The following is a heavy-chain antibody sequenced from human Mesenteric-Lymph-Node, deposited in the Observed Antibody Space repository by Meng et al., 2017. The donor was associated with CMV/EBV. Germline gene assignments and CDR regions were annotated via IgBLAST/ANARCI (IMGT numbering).Heavy chain of an antibody. Sequence: GGSLRLSCAASGFTFSSYWMSWVRQAPGKGLEWVANIKQDGSEKYYVDSVKGRFTISRDNSKNTLHLQMNNLRAEDTAVYYCVSPGRDTSGPDYWGQGTLVTVSS. J-gene: IGHJ4*02. CDR2: IKQDGSEK. D-gene: IGHD6-19*01. V-gene: IGHV3-7*03. CDR3: VSPGRDTSGPDY. CDR1: GFTFSSYW.